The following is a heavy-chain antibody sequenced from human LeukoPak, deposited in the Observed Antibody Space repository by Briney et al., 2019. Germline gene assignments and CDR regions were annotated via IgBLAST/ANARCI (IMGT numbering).Heavy chain of an antibody. Sequence: ASVKVSCKASGYTFTGYYMHRLRQAPGQGLEWMGWINPNTGGTNYAQKFQGRVTMTRDTTISTAYMELSRLTSDDTAVYYCASYPRYSSTPPFDFWGQGTQVTVSS. V-gene: IGHV1-2*02. CDR2: INPNTGGT. J-gene: IGHJ4*02. CDR3: ASYPRYSSTPPFDF. D-gene: IGHD6-19*01. CDR1: GYTFTGYY.